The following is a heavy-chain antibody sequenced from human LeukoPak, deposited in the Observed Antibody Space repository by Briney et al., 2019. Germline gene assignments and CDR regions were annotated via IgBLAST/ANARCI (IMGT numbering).Heavy chain of an antibody. Sequence: PGGSLRLSCAVSGFTFSLFGMHWVRQAPGKGLEWVAVISHDGSNKYPADSVKGRFTISRDSSKNTLYLQMNSLRVEDTAVYYCAKGGYTYDWGGYFDYWGQGTLVTVSS. CDR1: GFTFSLFG. V-gene: IGHV3-30*18. J-gene: IGHJ4*02. D-gene: IGHD5-18*01. CDR2: ISHDGSNK. CDR3: AKGGYTYDWGGYFDY.